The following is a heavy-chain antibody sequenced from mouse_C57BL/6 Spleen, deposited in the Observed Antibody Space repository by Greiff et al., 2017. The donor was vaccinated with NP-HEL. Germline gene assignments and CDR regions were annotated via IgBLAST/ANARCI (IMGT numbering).Heavy chain of an antibody. D-gene: IGHD2-3*01. J-gene: IGHJ1*03. CDR2: IYPGDGDT. CDR3: ARYDGYYGYFDV. V-gene: IGHV1-82*01. Sequence: LVKPGASVKISCKASGYAFSSSWMNWVKQRPGKGLEWIGRIYPGDGDTNYNGKFKGKATLTADKSSSTAYMQLSSLTSEDSAVYFCARYDGYYGYFDVWGTGTTVTVSS. CDR1: GYAFSSSW.